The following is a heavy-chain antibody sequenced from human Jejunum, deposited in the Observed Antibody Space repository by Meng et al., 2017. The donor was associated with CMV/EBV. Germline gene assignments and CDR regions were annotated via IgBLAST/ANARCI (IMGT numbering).Heavy chain of an antibody. CDR1: GFSFISYA. CDR2: FSATGSGSRP. CDR3: ATVGATTEY. J-gene: IGHJ4*02. V-gene: IGHV3-23*01. D-gene: IGHD1-26*01. Sequence: CFPSGFSFISYALNWVRQVPGKGLGWVSFFSATGSGSRPYYADSVKSRFSISRDNSKNTLYLHMNSLGGEDTAVYYCATVGATTEYWGQGTLVTVSS.